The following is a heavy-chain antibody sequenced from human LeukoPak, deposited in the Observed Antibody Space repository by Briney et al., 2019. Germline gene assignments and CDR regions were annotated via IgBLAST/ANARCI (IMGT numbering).Heavy chain of an antibody. Sequence: SETLSLTCTIAGGSISSGSYYWSWIRQPAGKGLEWIGRIYTSGSTNYNPSLKSRVTISVDTSKNQFSLKLSSVTAADTAVYYCARDNARGGSFSDYLRYFQHWGQGTLVTVSS. CDR1: GGSISSGSYY. CDR3: ARDNARGGSFSDYLRYFQH. CDR2: IYTSGST. J-gene: IGHJ1*01. V-gene: IGHV4-61*02. D-gene: IGHD5-12*01.